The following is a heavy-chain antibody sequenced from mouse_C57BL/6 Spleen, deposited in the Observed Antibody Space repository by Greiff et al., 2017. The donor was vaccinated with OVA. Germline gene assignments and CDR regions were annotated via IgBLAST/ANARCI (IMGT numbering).Heavy chain of an antibody. Sequence: EVKLQQSGPGLVKPSQSLSLTCSVTGYSITSGYYWNWIRQFPGNKLEWMGYISYDGSNNYNPSLKNRISITRDTSKNQFFLKLNSVTTEDTATYYCARIYYDYDDAWFAYWGQGTLVTVSA. V-gene: IGHV3-6*01. D-gene: IGHD2-4*01. J-gene: IGHJ3*01. CDR1: GYSITSGYY. CDR2: ISYDGSN. CDR3: ARIYYDYDDAWFAY.